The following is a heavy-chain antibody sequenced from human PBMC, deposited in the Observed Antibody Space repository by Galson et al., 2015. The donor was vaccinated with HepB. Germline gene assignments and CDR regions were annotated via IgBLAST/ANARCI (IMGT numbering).Heavy chain of an antibody. Sequence: SLRLSCAASGFIFSDYQMTWIRQAPGQGPECLSYISSSGTTKDYAGSVKGRFTISRDNAKNSLYLQMNNLRVDDTAVYYCARAAGWLDPWGQGTRVTVSS. CDR1: GFIFSDYQ. V-gene: IGHV3-11*01. CDR3: ARAAGWLDP. J-gene: IGHJ5*02. CDR2: ISSSGTTK. D-gene: IGHD3-10*01.